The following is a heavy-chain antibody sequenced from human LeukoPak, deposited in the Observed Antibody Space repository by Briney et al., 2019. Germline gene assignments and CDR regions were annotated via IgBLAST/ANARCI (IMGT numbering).Heavy chain of an antibody. CDR1: GFTFSSYA. Sequence: GGSLRLSCAASGFTFSSYAMSWVRQAPGKGLEWVSAISGSGGSTYYADSVKGRLTIHRDNSKNMMYLQINSLRAEDMAKYYCAKEDSGSYNFWGRGTRVTVSS. CDR2: ISGSGGST. V-gene: IGHV3-23*01. D-gene: IGHD1-26*01. CDR3: AKEDSGSYNF. J-gene: IGHJ4*02.